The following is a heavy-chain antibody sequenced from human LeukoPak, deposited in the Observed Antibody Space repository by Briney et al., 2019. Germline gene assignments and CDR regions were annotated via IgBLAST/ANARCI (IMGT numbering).Heavy chain of an antibody. CDR1: GFTFDDYG. Sequence: GGSLRLSCAASGFTFDDYGMSWVRQAPGKGLEWVSGINWNGGSTGYADSVKGRFTISRDNAKNSLYLQMNSLRAEDTASYYCARVRRVCSGGSCYRHFDYWGQGTLVTVSS. J-gene: IGHJ4*02. D-gene: IGHD2-15*01. CDR3: ARVRRVCSGGSCYRHFDY. CDR2: INWNGGST. V-gene: IGHV3-20*04.